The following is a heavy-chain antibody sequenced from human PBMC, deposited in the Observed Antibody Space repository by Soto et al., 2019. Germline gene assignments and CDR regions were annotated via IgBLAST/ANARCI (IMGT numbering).Heavy chain of an antibody. V-gene: IGHV3-21*01. CDR3: ARLAYHYDSSGYYYGGLDF. D-gene: IGHD3-22*01. CDR2: ISHSDSYI. Sequence: PGGSLRLSCAASGFAFDTHSMNWVRQAPGKGLEWLSSISHSDSYIFYADSVRGRFTISRNNAQNSLYLQMDNLRAEDTAVYFCARLAYHYDSSGYYYGGLDFYGQGTVVTVSS. CDR1: GFAFDTHS. J-gene: IGHJ4*02.